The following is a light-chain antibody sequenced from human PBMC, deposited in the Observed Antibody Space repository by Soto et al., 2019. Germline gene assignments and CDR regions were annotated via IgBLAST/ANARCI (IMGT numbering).Light chain of an antibody. CDR2: GAS. V-gene: IGKV3-20*01. CDR3: QQYGNPPPNA. J-gene: IGKJ2*01. Sequence: EIVLTQSPGTLSLSPGERATLSCRASQSISSSYLAWHQQKPGQAPRVLIYGASSRATGIPDRFSGSGSGIAVTLTISRLEPEDFAVYFCQQYGNPPPNAFGQGTKVEI. CDR1: QSISSSY.